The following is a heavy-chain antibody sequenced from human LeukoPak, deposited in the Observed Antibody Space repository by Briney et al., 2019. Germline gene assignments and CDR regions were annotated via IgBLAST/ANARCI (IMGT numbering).Heavy chain of an antibody. CDR3: AVGGSGSLDY. Sequence: SETLSLTCAVYGGSFSGYYWSWIRQPPGKGLEWIEYIYHSGSTYYNPSLKSRVTIPVDRSKNQFSLKLSSVTAADTAVYYCAVGGSGSLDYWGQGTLVTVSS. V-gene: IGHV4-34*01. D-gene: IGHD2-15*01. CDR2: IYHSGST. CDR1: GGSFSGYY. J-gene: IGHJ4*02.